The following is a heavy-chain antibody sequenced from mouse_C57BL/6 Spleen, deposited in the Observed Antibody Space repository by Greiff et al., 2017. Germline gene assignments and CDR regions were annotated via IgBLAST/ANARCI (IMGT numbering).Heavy chain of an antibody. Sequence: VQLQQSGAELVRPGASVKLSCKASGYTFTDYYINWVKQRPGQGLEWIASIYPGSGNTYYNEKFKGKATLTAEKSSSTAYMQLSSLTSEDSAVYFCARGRGAYWGQGTLVTVSA. CDR1: GYTFTDYY. CDR3: ARGRGAY. D-gene: IGHD1-1*01. J-gene: IGHJ3*01. V-gene: IGHV1-76*01. CDR2: IYPGSGNT.